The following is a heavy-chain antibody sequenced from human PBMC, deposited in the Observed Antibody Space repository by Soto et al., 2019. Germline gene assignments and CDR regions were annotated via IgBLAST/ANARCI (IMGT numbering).Heavy chain of an antibody. CDR1: GYTFTSYY. D-gene: IGHD3-16*01. V-gene: IGHV1-46*03. J-gene: IGHJ2*01. CDR2: INPSGGST. Sequence: ASVKVSCKASGYTFTSYYMHWVRQAPGQGLEWMGIINPSGGSTSYAQKFQGRVTMTRDTSTSTVYMELSSLRSEDTAVYYCARVPITYPADSSPNSYWYFDLWGRGTLVTVSS. CDR3: ARVPITYPADSSPNSYWYFDL.